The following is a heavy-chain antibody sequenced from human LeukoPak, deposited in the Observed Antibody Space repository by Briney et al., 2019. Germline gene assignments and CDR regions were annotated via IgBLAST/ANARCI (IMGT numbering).Heavy chain of an antibody. J-gene: IGHJ4*02. CDR2: IYYSGST. D-gene: IGHD6-19*01. V-gene: IGHV4-59*08. CDR3: ARSASGWYPGTFDY. Sequence: TSETLSLTYTVSGGSISSYYWSWIRQPPGKGLEWIGYIYYSGSTNYNPSLKSRVTISVDTSKNQFSLKLSSVTAADTAVYYCARSASGWYPGTFDYCGQGTLVTVSS. CDR1: GGSISSYY.